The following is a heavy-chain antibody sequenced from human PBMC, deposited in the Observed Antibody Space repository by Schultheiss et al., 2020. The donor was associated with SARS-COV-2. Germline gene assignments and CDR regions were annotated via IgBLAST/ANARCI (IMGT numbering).Heavy chain of an antibody. CDR3: AKVSDYGYYYMDV. J-gene: IGHJ6*03. CDR2: IKQDGSEK. CDR1: GFTFSSYG. D-gene: IGHD3-16*01. Sequence: GGSLRLSCAASGFTFSSYGIYWVRQAPGKGLEWVANIKQDGSEKYYVDSVKGRFTISRDNAKNSLYLQMNSLRPEDTALYYCAKVSDYGYYYMDVWGKGTTVTVSS. V-gene: IGHV3-7*03.